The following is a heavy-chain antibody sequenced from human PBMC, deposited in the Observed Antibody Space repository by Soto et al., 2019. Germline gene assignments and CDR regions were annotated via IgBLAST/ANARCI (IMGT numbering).Heavy chain of an antibody. J-gene: IGHJ6*02. CDR2: IYTSGST. CDR1: GGSISSYY. V-gene: IGHV4-4*07. D-gene: IGHD3-10*01. CDR3: AGTSFGELSSYYYYGMDV. Sequence: SSETLSLTCTVSGGSISSYYWSWIRQPAGKGLEWIGRIYTSGSTNYNPSLKSRVTMSVDTSKNQFSLKLSSVTAADTAVYYCAGTSFGELSSYYYYGMDVWGQGTTVTVSS.